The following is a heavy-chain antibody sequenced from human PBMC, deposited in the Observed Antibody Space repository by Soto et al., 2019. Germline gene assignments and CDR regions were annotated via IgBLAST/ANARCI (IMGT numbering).Heavy chain of an antibody. V-gene: IGHV1-46*03. Sequence: QGQLVQSGAEVKKPGASVRASCKASGYTFTSYYIYWVRQASGQGREWMAIVNPTGGGTNYAQKFQGRVTVTFDTSTSTVFMELNSLRYEDTAVYYCARHLAAGDSWGQGTLVTVSS. CDR1: GYTFTSYY. CDR2: VNPTGGGT. J-gene: IGHJ4*02. D-gene: IGHD6-25*01. CDR3: ARHLAAGDS.